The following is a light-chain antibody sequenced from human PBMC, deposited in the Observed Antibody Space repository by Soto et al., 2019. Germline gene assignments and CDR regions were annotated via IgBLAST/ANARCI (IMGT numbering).Light chain of an antibody. CDR3: AAWDGSRSGWV. J-gene: IGLJ3*02. Sequence: QSVLTQPPSASGTPGQRVTISCSGSSSTIGSKYVYWYQQLPGTAPKLLIYRNDQRPSGVPDRFSGSKSGTSAALAISGLRSEDEADYYCAAWDGSRSGWVFGGGTKLTVL. CDR1: SSTIGSKY. CDR2: RND. V-gene: IGLV1-47*01.